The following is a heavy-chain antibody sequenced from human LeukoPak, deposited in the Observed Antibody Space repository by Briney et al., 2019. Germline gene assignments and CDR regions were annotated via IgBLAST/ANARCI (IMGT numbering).Heavy chain of an antibody. D-gene: IGHD3-10*01. V-gene: IGHV3-21*01. Sequence: PGGSLGLSCVASGFTFSSYSMNWVRQAPGKGLEWVSSISSSSSYIYYADSVKGRFTISRDNAKNSLNLQMNSLRVEDTAVYYCARDQTAYGSGSFNFDYWGQGTLVTVSS. CDR1: GFTFSSYS. CDR3: ARDQTAYGSGSFNFDY. CDR2: ISSSSSYI. J-gene: IGHJ4*02.